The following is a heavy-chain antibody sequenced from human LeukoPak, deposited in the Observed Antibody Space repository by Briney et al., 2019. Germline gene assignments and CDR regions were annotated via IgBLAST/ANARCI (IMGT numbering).Heavy chain of an antibody. CDR2: IKQDGSEK. CDR3: AREAGYCSGGSCYGVSDNWFDP. CDR1: GFTFSSYW. D-gene: IGHD2-15*01. J-gene: IGHJ5*02. Sequence: PGGSLRLSCAASGFTFSSYWMTWVRQAPGKGLEWVAKIKQDGSEKYYVDSVKGRFTISRDNSKNTLYLRMNSLRAEDTAVYYCAREAGYCSGGSCYGVSDNWFDPWGQGTLVTVSS. V-gene: IGHV3-7*01.